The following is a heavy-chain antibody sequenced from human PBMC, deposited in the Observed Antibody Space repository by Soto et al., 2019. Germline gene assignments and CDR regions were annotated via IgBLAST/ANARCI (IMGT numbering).Heavy chain of an antibody. D-gene: IGHD3-10*01. Sequence: SETLSLTCTVSGGSISSYYWSWIRQPPGKGLEWIGYIYYSGSTNYNPSLKSRVTISVDTSKNQFSLKLSSVTAADTAVYYCASGVPQGSGKNDAFDIWGQGTMVTVSS. CDR1: GGSISSYY. CDR3: ASGVPQGSGKNDAFDI. CDR2: IYYSGST. J-gene: IGHJ3*02. V-gene: IGHV4-59*08.